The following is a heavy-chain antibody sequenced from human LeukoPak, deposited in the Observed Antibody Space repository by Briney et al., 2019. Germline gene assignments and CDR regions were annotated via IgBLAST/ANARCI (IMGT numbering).Heavy chain of an antibody. V-gene: IGHV4-30-2*01. CDR2: IYHSGST. Sequence: SETLSLTCAVSGGSISSGGYSWSWIRQPPGKGLEWIGYIYHSGSTCYNPSLKSRVTISVDRSKNQFSLKLSSVTAADTAVYYCARETGTTAPKFDPWGQGTLVTVSS. J-gene: IGHJ5*02. CDR3: ARETGTTAPKFDP. CDR1: GGSISSGGYS. D-gene: IGHD1-7*01.